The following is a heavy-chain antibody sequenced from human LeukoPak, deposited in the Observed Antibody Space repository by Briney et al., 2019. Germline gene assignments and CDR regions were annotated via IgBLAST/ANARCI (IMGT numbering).Heavy chain of an antibody. D-gene: IGHD6-13*01. J-gene: IGHJ6*02. V-gene: IGHV3-7*01. Sequence: GGSLRLSCAASGLTFSSYWMSWVRQAPGKGLEWVANIKQDGSEKYYVDSVKGRFTISRDNAKNSLYLQMNSLRAEDTAVYYCARDGPSSSWYRYYYYGMDVWGQGTTVTVSS. CDR1: GLTFSSYW. CDR2: IKQDGSEK. CDR3: ARDGPSSSWYRYYYYGMDV.